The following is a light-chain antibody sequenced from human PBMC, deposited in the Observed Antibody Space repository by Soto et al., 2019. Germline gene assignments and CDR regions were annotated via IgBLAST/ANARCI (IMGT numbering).Light chain of an antibody. CDR3: QQANSFPLT. Sequence: DIQMTQSPSSLSVSVGDRVTITCRASQDMRNFLAWYQQKPGKVPKLLISTASSLQSGVPSRFSGSGSGAEFTLTISSLQPEDFATYYCQQANSFPLTFGGGTKVDIK. V-gene: IGKV1-12*01. CDR2: TAS. J-gene: IGKJ4*01. CDR1: QDMRNF.